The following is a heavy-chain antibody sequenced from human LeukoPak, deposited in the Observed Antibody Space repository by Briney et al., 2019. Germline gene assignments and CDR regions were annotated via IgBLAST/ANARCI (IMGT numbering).Heavy chain of an antibody. CDR1: GGSISSYY. CDR3: ARDQVTAAGTGGLGY. Sequence: SETLSLTCTVSGGSISSYYWSWIRQPPGKGLEWIGYIYYSGSTNYNPSLKSRVTISVDTSKNQFSLKLSSVTAADTAVYFCARDQVTAAGTGGLGYWGQGTLVTVSS. V-gene: IGHV4-59*01. CDR2: IYYSGST. J-gene: IGHJ4*02. D-gene: IGHD6-13*01.